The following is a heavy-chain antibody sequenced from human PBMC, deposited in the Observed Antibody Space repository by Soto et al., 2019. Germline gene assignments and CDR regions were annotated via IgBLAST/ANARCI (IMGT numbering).Heavy chain of an antibody. CDR2: IIPMYGPA. D-gene: IGHD3-10*01. V-gene: IGHV1-69*01. CDR3: ARVTSMVRGVIDNWFDP. Sequence: QVPLVQSGAEVKKPGSSVTVSCKASGGTFSSYAIHWVRQAPGQGLEWMGGIIPMYGPAKYAQRFQGRVTITADESTTTVYMELNSLTSQDTAVYYCARVTSMVRGVIDNWFDPWGHGTRVTVSS. J-gene: IGHJ5*02. CDR1: GGTFSSYA.